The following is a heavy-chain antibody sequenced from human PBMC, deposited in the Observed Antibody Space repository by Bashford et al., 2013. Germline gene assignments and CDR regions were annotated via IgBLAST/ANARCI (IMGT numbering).Heavy chain of an antibody. Sequence: GGSLRLSCAASGFTFSSYAMSWVRQAPGKGLEWVSAISGSGGSTYYADSVKGRFTISRDNSKNTLYLQMNSLRAEDTAVYYCARDRIAVAEEIRVYYGMDVWGRRDHGHRLL. CDR3: ARDRIAVAEEIRVYYGMDV. D-gene: IGHD6-19*01. CDR1: GFTFSSYA. J-gene: IGHJ6*02. V-gene: IGHV3-23*01. CDR2: ISGSGGST.